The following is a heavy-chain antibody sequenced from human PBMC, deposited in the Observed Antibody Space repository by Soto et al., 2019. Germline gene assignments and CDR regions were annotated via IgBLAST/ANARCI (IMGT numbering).Heavy chain of an antibody. CDR3: AKDSSAAFDY. Sequence: GGSLRLPCVASGFTLRTSGMHWVRQAPSKGLEWVAVISHDGSNQFYAESVKGRFTISRDNSKNMLYLQMNSLRADDSAVYFCAKDSSAAFDYWGQGTVVTVSS. CDR1: GFTLRTSG. D-gene: IGHD6-25*01. J-gene: IGHJ4*02. CDR2: ISHDGSNQ. V-gene: IGHV3-30*18.